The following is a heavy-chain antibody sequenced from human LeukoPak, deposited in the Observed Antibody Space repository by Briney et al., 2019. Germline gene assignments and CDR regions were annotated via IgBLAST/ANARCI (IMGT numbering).Heavy chain of an antibody. CDR3: ARDVSRDSSGYYYYGMDV. J-gene: IGHJ6*02. CDR1: GYTLIKDG. Sequence: ASVTVSFKCSGYTLIKDGISWVGQARGQGGEGMGWISVYKGKTKHAKRLQGRVSMTTDTSTSTAYMELRSLRSDDMAVFYCARDVSRDSSGYYYYGMDVWGQGTTVTVSS. CDR2: ISVYKGKT. D-gene: IGHD3-22*01. V-gene: IGHV1-18*03.